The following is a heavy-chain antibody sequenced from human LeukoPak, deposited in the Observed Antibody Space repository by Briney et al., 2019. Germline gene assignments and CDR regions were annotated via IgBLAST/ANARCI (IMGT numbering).Heavy chain of an antibody. J-gene: IGHJ2*01. D-gene: IGHD3-22*01. CDR1: GFTFSSYA. CDR3: ARSPEDYAITMIVVVNWYFDL. CDR2: ISYDGSNK. Sequence: GRSLRLSCAASGFTFSSYAMHWVRQAPGKGLEWVAVISYDGSNKYYADSVKGRFTISRDNSKNTLYLQMNSLRAEDTAVYYCARSPEDYAITMIVVVNWYFDLWGRGILVTVSS. V-gene: IGHV3-30*04.